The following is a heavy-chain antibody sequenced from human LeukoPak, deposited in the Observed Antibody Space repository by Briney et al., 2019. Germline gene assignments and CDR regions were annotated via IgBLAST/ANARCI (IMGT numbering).Heavy chain of an antibody. Sequence: GESLKISCKGSGYSFTNYWVGWVRQMPGKALEWMGIIYPGDSDTRYSPSFQGQVTISADRSISAAYLQWSSLQASDTAMYYCARQCCSTTTCYVREFDYWGQGTLVTVSS. J-gene: IGHJ4*02. CDR2: IYPGDSDT. CDR1: GYSFTNYW. CDR3: ARQCCSTTTCYVREFDY. V-gene: IGHV5-51*01. D-gene: IGHD2-2*01.